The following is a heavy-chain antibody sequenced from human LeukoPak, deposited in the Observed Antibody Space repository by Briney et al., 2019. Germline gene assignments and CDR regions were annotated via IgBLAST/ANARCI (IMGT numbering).Heavy chain of an antibody. J-gene: IGHJ4*02. CDR3: ARHELLWFGQGVFDY. V-gene: IGHV4-39*01. D-gene: IGHD3-10*01. Sequence: SETLSLTCTVSGGSISSSSYYWGWIRQPPGKGLEWIGSIYYSGSTYYSPSLKSRVTISVDTSKNQFSLKLSSVTAADTAVYYCARHELLWFGQGVFDYWGQGTLVTVSS. CDR2: IYYSGST. CDR1: GGSISSSSYY.